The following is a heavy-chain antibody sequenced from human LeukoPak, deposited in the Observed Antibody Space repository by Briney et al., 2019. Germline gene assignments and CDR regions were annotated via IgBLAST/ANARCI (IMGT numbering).Heavy chain of an antibody. V-gene: IGHV3-11*04. CDR1: GFTFSNFY. D-gene: IGHD5-18*01. Sequence: GGSLRLSCAASGFTFSNFYMTWIRQAPGKGLEWVSYISNSGTTIYYADSVKGRFTISRDNSKNTLYLQMNILRAEDTAVYYCARTSAWILGYDYWGQGTLVTVSS. CDR3: ARTSAWILGYDY. J-gene: IGHJ4*02. CDR2: ISNSGTTI.